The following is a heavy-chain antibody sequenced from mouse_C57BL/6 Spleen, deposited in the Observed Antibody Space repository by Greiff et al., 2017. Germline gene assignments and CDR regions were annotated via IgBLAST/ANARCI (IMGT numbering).Heavy chain of an antibody. CDR1: GYTFTSYW. V-gene: IGHV1-52*01. D-gene: IGHD2-3*01. J-gene: IGHJ4*01. CDR2: IDPSDSET. CDR3: ARRLLDYYAMDY. Sequence: QVQLQQPGAELVRPGSSVKLSCKASGYTFTSYWMHWVKQRPIQGLEWIGNIDPSDSETHYNQKFKDKATLTVDKSSSTAYMQRSSLTSEDSAVYYCARRLLDYYAMDYWGQGTSVTVSS.